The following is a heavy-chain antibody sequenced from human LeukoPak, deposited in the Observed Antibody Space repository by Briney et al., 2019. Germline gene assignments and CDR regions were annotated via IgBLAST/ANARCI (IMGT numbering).Heavy chain of an antibody. Sequence: SQTLSLTCAISGDSVSSNSAAWNWIRQSPSRGLEWLGRTYYRSKWYNDYAVSVKSRITINPDTSKNQFSLQLNSVTPEDTAVYYCARDQGSSGRGQRYFDLWGRGTLVTVSS. V-gene: IGHV6-1*01. CDR3: ARDQGSSGRGQRYFDL. J-gene: IGHJ2*01. D-gene: IGHD3-10*01. CDR2: TYYRSKWYN. CDR1: GDSVSSNSAA.